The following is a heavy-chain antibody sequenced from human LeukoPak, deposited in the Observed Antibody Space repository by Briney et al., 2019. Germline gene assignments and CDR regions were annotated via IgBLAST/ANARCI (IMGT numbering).Heavy chain of an antibody. CDR1: GFTFSTYW. V-gene: IGHV3-7*01. D-gene: IGHD3-22*01. CDR3: ARLSQRGDSSTYQPFDS. J-gene: IGHJ4*02. Sequence: GGSLRLSCAASGFTFSTYWMSWVRQAPGKGLEWVANIQQDGSEKYYVDSVKGRFFISRDNAENALYLRMNSLRAEDTAVYYCARLSQRGDSSTYQPFDSWGQGTLVTVSS. CDR2: IQQDGSEK.